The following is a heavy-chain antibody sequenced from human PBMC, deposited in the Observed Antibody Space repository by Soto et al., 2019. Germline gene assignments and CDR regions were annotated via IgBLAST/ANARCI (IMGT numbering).Heavy chain of an antibody. CDR1: GFSLTPSVVG. D-gene: IGHD2-15*01. V-gene: IGHV2-5*02. CDR3: PHRSSTYIGTIRCIAYLIDI. CDR2: IYWDNDN. Sequence: QVTLKESGPTLVKPTQTLTLTCTFSGFSLTPSVVGLGWIRQPPGKPLEWLAIIYWDNDNCYSPSLKSRLTRPKDTSKILAVLTRTNIDPVDTVTYYFPHRSSTYIGTIRCIAYLIDIWGEGTMVTVSS. J-gene: IGHJ3*02.